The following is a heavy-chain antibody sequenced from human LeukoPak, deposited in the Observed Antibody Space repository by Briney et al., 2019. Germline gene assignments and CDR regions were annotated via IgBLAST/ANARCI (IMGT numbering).Heavy chain of an antibody. D-gene: IGHD1-26*01. J-gene: IGHJ3*02. CDR2: IYHSGDT. V-gene: IGHV4-4*02. CDR1: GGSINSNNW. Sequence: SETLSLTCAVSGGSINSNNWWSWVRQPPGKGLEYIGEIYHSGDTKYNPSLKSRVTISVDKSKNQFSLKLSSVTAADTAVYYCARMGAQDAFDIWGQGTMVTVSS. CDR3: ARMGAQDAFDI.